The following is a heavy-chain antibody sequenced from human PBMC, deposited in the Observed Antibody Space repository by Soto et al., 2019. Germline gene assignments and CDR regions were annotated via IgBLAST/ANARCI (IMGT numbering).Heavy chain of an antibody. CDR2: ISYDGSNK. V-gene: IGHV3-30-3*01. CDR3: ARVQDSSGYYQYFQH. D-gene: IGHD3-22*01. J-gene: IGHJ1*01. Sequence: QVQLVESGGGVVQPGRSLRLSCAASGFTFSSYAMHWVRQAPGKGLEWVAVISYDGSNKYYADSVKGRFTISRDNSKNTLYLQMNSLRAEHTAVYYCARVQDSSGYYQYFQHWGQGTLVTVSS. CDR1: GFTFSSYA.